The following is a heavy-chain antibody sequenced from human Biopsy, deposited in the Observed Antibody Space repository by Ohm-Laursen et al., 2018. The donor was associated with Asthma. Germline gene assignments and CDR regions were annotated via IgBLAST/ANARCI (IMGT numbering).Heavy chain of an antibody. CDR1: GFTFRSYA. CDR3: ARDVMEWYLPAFDF. D-gene: IGHD3-3*01. J-gene: IGHJ4*02. V-gene: IGHV3-30-3*01. Sequence: SLRLSCPASGFTFRSYAMHWVRQAPGKGLEWVAVGGRYYDGGLKYYADSVNGRFTVSRDDSKNTLYLQMNSLRPDDTAVYYCARDVMEWYLPAFDFWGQGTLVTVSS. CDR2: GGRYYDGGLK.